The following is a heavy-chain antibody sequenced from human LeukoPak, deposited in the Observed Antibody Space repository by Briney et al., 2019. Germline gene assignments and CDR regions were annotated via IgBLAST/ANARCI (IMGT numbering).Heavy chain of an antibody. J-gene: IGHJ4*02. V-gene: IGHV4-31*03. D-gene: IGHD2-15*01. Sequence: SETLSLTCTVSGGSISSGGYYWSWIRQHPGKGLEWIGYIYYSGSTYYNPSLKSRVTISVDTSKSQFSLKLSSVTAADTAVYYCAGTRYCSGGSCYSGGYYFDYWGQGTLVTVSS. CDR3: AGTRYCSGGSCYSGGYYFDY. CDR1: GGSISSGGYY. CDR2: IYYSGST.